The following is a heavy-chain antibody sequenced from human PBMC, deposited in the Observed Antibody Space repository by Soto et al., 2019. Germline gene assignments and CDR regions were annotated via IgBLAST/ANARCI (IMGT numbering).Heavy chain of an antibody. Sequence: PSEPLSLTCAVYGGSFSGYYWSWIRQPPGKGLEWIGEINHSGSTNYNPSLKSRVTISVDTSKNQFSLKLSSVTAADTAVYYCARGGELRYFDWLFDPYYYYYMDVWGKGTTVTVSS. V-gene: IGHV4-34*01. CDR2: INHSGST. CDR1: GGSFSGYY. J-gene: IGHJ6*03. CDR3: ARGGELRYFDWLFDPYYYYYMDV. D-gene: IGHD3-9*01.